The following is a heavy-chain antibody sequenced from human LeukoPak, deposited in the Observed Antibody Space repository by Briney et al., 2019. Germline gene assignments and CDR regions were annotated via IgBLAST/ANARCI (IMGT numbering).Heavy chain of an antibody. V-gene: IGHV4-59*01. CDR1: GGSISSYY. J-gene: IGHJ6*02. D-gene: IGHD3-9*01. CDR2: IYYSGST. Sequence: SETLSLTCTVSGGSISSYYWNWVRQPPGKGLEWIGYIYYSGSTNYNPSLKRRVTISVDTSKNQFSLKLSSVTAADAAVYYCARGDILTGYPYYYYGMDVWGQGTTVTVSS. CDR3: ARGDILTGYPYYYYGMDV.